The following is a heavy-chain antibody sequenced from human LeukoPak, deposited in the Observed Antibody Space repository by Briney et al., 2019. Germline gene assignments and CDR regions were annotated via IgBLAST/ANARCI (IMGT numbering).Heavy chain of an antibody. Sequence: GGSLRLSCAASGITFSTYGMYWVRQAPGKGLEWVVVISHDGNNKYYADSVKGRFTISRDNSKNTLYLQMNSLRAEDTAVYYCAKTEEITMVRDYWGQGTLVTVSS. CDR3: AKTEEITMVRDY. J-gene: IGHJ4*02. CDR2: ISHDGNNK. CDR1: GITFSTYG. D-gene: IGHD3-10*01. V-gene: IGHV3-30*18.